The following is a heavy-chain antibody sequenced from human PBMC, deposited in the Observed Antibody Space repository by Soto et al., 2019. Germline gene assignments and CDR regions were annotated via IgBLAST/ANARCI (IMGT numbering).Heavy chain of an antibody. CDR2: IYYSGST. D-gene: IGHD2-2*01. V-gene: IGHV4-30-4*01. CDR3: ARSRYCSSTSCFTLGDYFDS. J-gene: IGHJ4*02. CDR1: GDSISSGDYY. Sequence: QVQLQESGPRLVKPSQTLSLTCTVSGDSISSGDYYWSWIRQSPGKGLEWIGHIYYSGSTYYNPALKSRVTISVDTSKNQFSLTLSSVTAADTAVYHCARSRYCSSTSCFTLGDYFDSWGQGTLVTVSS.